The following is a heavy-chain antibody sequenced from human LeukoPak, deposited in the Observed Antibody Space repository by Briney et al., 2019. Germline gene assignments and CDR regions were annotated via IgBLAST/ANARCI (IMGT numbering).Heavy chain of an antibody. CDR1: GYTFIDHY. CDR2: IDPDTGDT. D-gene: IGHD3-22*01. CDR3: ARAGHNSNSGGYDF. V-gene: IGHV1-2*02. Sequence: GASVKVSCKPSGYTFIDHYLHWVRQAPGQGLESLGWIDPDTGDTNYPQKFQGRVTMTRDTSISTAYMELNRLRSDDTAVYYCARAGHNSNSGGYDFWGLGTLVIVSS. J-gene: IGHJ4*02.